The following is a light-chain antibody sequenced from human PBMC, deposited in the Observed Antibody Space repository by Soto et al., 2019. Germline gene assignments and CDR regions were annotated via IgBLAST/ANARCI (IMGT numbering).Light chain of an antibody. J-gene: IGLJ1*01. CDR3: SSYTSSNTYV. Sequence: QSALTQPASVSGSPGQSITISCTGTSSDVGSYNYASWYQQHPDKAPKLMIYEVTNRPSGVSNRFSGSKSGNTASLTISGLQAEDEADYYCSSYTSSNTYVFGTGTKVTVL. V-gene: IGLV2-14*01. CDR2: EVT. CDR1: SSDVGSYNY.